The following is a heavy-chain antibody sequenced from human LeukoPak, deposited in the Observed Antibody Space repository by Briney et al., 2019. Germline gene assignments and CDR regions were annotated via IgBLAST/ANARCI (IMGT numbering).Heavy chain of an antibody. D-gene: IGHD3-10*01. Sequence: SETLSLTCTVSGGSISSGSYYWSWIRQPAGKGLEWIGRIYTSGSTNYNPSLKSRVTISVDTSKNQFSLKLSSVTAADTAVYYCARVSGYYYGSGSYNWFDPWGQGTLVTVSS. CDR1: GGSISSGSYY. CDR3: ARVSGYYYGSGSYNWFDP. CDR2: IYTSGST. V-gene: IGHV4-61*02. J-gene: IGHJ5*02.